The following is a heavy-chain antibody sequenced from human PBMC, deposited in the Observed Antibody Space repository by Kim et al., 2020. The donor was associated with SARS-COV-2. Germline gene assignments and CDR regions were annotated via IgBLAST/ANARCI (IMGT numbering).Heavy chain of an antibody. V-gene: IGHV1-18*01. Sequence: NGNTNYAQRLQGRVTMTTDTSTSTAYMELSSLRSDGTAIYYCARDGYFDLWGRGTLVTVSS. J-gene: IGHJ2*01. CDR2: NGNT. CDR3: ARDGYFDL.